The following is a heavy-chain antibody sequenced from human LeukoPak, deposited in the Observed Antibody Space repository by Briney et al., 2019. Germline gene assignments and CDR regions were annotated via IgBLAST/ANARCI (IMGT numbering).Heavy chain of an antibody. Sequence: GGSLRLSCAASGFTFSSYAMSWVRQAPGKGLEWVSGISYTGVSTFYADSVKGRFTISRDNSKNTMFLQMNSLRAEDTAIYYCAKSEGGRCLLPSDYWGQGTLVTVSS. CDR2: ISYTGVST. CDR3: AKSEGGRCLLPSDY. V-gene: IGHV3-23*01. J-gene: IGHJ4*02. D-gene: IGHD2-15*01. CDR1: GFTFSSYA.